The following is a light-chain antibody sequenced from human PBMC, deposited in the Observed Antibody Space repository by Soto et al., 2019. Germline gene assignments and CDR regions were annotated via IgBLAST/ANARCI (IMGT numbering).Light chain of an antibody. Sequence: EIVMTQSPATLSVSPGERATLSCRASQSVSSNLAWYQQKPGQAPSLLIYDASARATGIPVRFSGSRSGTEFTLTISSLQSEDFAVYYCQHHNNWPFTFGQGTKLEIK. CDR2: DAS. V-gene: IGKV3-15*01. CDR1: QSVSSN. J-gene: IGKJ2*01. CDR3: QHHNNWPFT.